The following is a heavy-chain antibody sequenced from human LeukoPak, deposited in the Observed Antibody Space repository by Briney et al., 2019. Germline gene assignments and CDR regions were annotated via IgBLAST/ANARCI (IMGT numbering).Heavy chain of an antibody. CDR3: AKADRDSGYDFYYYYYMDV. CDR2: ISSSGSTI. Sequence: GGSLRLSCAASGFTFSSYEMNWVRQAPGKGLEWVSYISSSGSTIYYADSVKGRFTISRDNSKDSLYLQTNSLRAEDTALYYCAKADRDSGYDFYYYYYMDVWGKGTTVTVSS. D-gene: IGHD5-12*01. CDR1: GFTFSSYE. J-gene: IGHJ6*03. V-gene: IGHV3-48*03.